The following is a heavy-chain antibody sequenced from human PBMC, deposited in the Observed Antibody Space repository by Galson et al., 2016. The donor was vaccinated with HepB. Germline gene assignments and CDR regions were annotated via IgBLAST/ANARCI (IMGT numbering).Heavy chain of an antibody. D-gene: IGHD5-24*01. CDR1: GFTVSSNY. J-gene: IGHJ4*02. CDR2: VYSGGST. V-gene: IGHV3-53*01. Sequence: LRLSCAASGFTVSSNYMSWVRQAPGKGLEWVSVVYSGGSTYYADSVKGRFTLSRDHYKNTLYLQMNSLRAEDTAIYYCSVELLQDFDFWGQGTLVTVSS. CDR3: SVELLQDFDF.